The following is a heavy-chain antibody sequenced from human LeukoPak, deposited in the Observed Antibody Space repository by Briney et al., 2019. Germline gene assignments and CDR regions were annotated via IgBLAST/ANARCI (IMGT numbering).Heavy chain of an antibody. CDR3: AKMTGYSYGFFDY. J-gene: IGHJ4*02. V-gene: IGHV3-23*01. CDR2: ISGSGGST. D-gene: IGHD5-18*01. Sequence: PGGSLRLSCAASGSTFSSYAMDWVRQAPGKGLEGVSAISGSGGSTYYADSVKGRFTISRDNSKNTLYLQMNSLRAEDTAVYYCAKMTGYSYGFFDYWGQGTLVTVSS. CDR1: GSTFSSYA.